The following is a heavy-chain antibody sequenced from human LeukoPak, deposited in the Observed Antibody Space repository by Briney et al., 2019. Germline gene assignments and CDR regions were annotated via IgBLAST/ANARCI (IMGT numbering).Heavy chain of an antibody. Sequence: GASVKVSCKASGYTFTSYGISWVRQAPGQGLEWMGGISAYNGNTNYAQKLQGRVTMTTDTSTSTAYMELRSLRSDDTAVYYCARVLEVLSRYCSGGSCYSGGWFDPWGQGTLVTVSS. CDR1: GYTFTSYG. J-gene: IGHJ5*02. V-gene: IGHV1-18*01. CDR2: ISAYNGNT. D-gene: IGHD2-15*01. CDR3: ARVLEVLSRYCSGGSCYSGGWFDP.